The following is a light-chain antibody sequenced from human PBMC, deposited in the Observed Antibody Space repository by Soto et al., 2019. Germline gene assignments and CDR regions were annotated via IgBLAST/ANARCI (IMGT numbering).Light chain of an antibody. CDR3: QSVDGKYVV. V-gene: IGLV6-57*04. J-gene: IGLJ2*01. CDR2: EDS. Sequence: NFMLTQPHSVSESPGQTVTISCTRSSGSIASDYVQWYQQRPGSAPINVIFEDSQRPSGVPDRFSGSIDSSSNSASLTISRRTTEDGAVYYCQSVDGKYVVFGGGTKVTVL. CDR1: SGSIASDY.